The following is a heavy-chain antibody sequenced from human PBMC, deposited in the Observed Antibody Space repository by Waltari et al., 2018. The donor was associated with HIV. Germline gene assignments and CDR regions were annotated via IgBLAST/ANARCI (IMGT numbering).Heavy chain of an antibody. CDR3: ARDNSDAFDI. V-gene: IGHV3-13*01. CDR2: MGTAGDT. CDR1: GFTFSSYD. Sequence: EVQLVESGGGLVQPGGSLRLSCAASGFTFSSYDMHWVRQATGKGLEWVSAMGTAGDTYYPGSVKGRFTISRENAKNSLYLQMNSLRAGDTAVYYCARDNSDAFDIWGQGTMVTVSS. J-gene: IGHJ3*02.